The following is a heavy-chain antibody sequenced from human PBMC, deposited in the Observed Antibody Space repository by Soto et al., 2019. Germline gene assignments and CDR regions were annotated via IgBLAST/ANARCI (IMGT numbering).Heavy chain of an antibody. CDR2: IGESGTPT. CDR1: GFTFSSYA. J-gene: IGHJ6*02. V-gene: IGHV3-23*01. CDR3: ARYIPGVRYYGMDV. D-gene: IGHD2-2*01. Sequence: GGSLRLSCAASGFTFSSYAMKWVRQAPGKGLEWVSLIGESGTPTYYADSVKGRFTISRDNSGNTLFLEMYSLRAGDTAVYYCARYIPGVRYYGMDVWGQGTTVTVSS.